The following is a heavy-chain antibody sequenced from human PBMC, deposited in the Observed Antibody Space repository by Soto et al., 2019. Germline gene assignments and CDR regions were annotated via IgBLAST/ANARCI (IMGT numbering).Heavy chain of an antibody. D-gene: IGHD3-10*01. CDR3: ARGLVTMVRGGQLTFDP. CDR2: INAGNGNT. Sequence: QVQLVQSGAEEKKPGASVKVSCKASGYTFTSYAMHWVRQAPGQRLEWMGWINAGNGNTKYSQKFQGRVTITRDTSASTAYMELSSLRSEDTAVYYCARGLVTMVRGGQLTFDPWGQGTLVTVSS. V-gene: IGHV1-3*05. CDR1: GYTFTSYA. J-gene: IGHJ5*02.